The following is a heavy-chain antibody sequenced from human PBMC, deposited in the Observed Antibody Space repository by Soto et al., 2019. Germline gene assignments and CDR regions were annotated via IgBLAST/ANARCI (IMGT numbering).Heavy chain of an antibody. CDR3: AKHCGSSSCYRFDP. D-gene: IGHD2-2*01. CDR2: ITSGGGNT. V-gene: IGHV3-23*01. J-gene: IGHJ5*02. CDR1: GFAFSSYA. Sequence: SGGSLRLSCAASGFAFSSYATSWIRQAPGKGLEWVSSITSGGGNTYYADSVKGRFTISRDNSKNTLYLQMSSLRAEDTAVYYCAKHCGSSSCYRFDPWGQGTLVTVSS.